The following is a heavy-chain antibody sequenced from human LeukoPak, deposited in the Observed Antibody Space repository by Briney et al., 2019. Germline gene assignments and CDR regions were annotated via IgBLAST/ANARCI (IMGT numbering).Heavy chain of an antibody. V-gene: IGHV3-30*02. Sequence: PGGSLRLSCAVSGFTFSSYGMHWVRQAPGEGLEWVAFIRHDETRIFYGDSVKGRFTISRDNSKNMVYLQLNSLSAEDTALYYCAKSVIPNSYQGTYYMDVWGKGTTVTVFS. CDR3: AKSVIPNSYQGTYYMDV. CDR1: GFTFSSYG. D-gene: IGHD3-16*02. CDR2: IRHDETRI. J-gene: IGHJ6*03.